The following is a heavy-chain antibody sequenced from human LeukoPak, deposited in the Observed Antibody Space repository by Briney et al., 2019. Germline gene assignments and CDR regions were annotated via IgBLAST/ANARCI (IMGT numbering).Heavy chain of an antibody. CDR3: ARAIAVAGYNWFDP. J-gene: IGHJ5*02. D-gene: IGHD6-19*01. Sequence: SETLSLTCTVSGGSISSYYWSWIRQPDGKGLEWIGRIYTSGSTNYNPSLKSRVTMSVDTSKNQFSLRLSSVTAADTAVYYCARAIAVAGYNWFDPWGQGTLVTVSS. V-gene: IGHV4-4*07. CDR1: GGSISSYY. CDR2: IYTSGST.